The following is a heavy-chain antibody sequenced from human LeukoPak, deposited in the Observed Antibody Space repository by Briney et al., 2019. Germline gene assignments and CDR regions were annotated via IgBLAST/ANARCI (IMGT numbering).Heavy chain of an antibody. CDR2: IKQDGSEK. D-gene: IGHD3-10*01. CDR1: RFTFSTYW. J-gene: IGHJ4*02. CDR3: ARDTYGSGSYYFDY. Sequence: GGSLRLSCAASRFTFSTYWMSWVRQAPGKGLEWVANIKQDGSEKYYVDSVKGRFTISRDNAKNSLYLQMNSLRAKDTAVYYCARDTYGSGSYYFDYWGQGTLVTVSS. V-gene: IGHV3-7*03.